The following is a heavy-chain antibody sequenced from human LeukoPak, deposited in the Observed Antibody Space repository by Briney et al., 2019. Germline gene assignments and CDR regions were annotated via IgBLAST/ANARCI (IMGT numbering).Heavy chain of an antibody. CDR1: GGSISSYY. CDR2: IYYSGST. D-gene: IGHD3-3*01. J-gene: IGHJ5*02. Sequence: SETLSLTCTVSGGSISSYYWSWIRQPPGKGLEWIGYIYYSGSTNYNPSLKSRVTISVDTSKNQFSLKLSSVTAADTAVYYCARDQGDGRFLGYDGEFDLWGQGTLVTVSS. V-gene: IGHV4-59*01. CDR3: ARDQGDGRFLGYDGEFDL.